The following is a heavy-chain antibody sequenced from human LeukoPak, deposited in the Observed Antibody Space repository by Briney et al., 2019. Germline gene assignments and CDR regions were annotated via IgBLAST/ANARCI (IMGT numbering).Heavy chain of an antibody. CDR3: ARTPSAWYSSGWLDY. Sequence: ASVKVSCKASGGTFSSYAISWVRQAPGQGLEWMGGIIPIFGTANYAQKFQGRVTITTDESTSTAYMELSSLRSEDTAVYYCARTPSAWYSSGWLDYWGRGTLVTVSS. D-gene: IGHD6-19*01. J-gene: IGHJ4*02. V-gene: IGHV1-69*05. CDR2: IIPIFGTA. CDR1: GGTFSSYA.